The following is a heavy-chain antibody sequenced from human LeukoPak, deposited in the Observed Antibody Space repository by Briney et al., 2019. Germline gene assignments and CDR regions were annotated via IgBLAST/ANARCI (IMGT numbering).Heavy chain of an antibody. Sequence: GASVKVSCKASGYTFTSYYMHWVRQAPGLGLEWMGIINPSGGSTSYAQKFQGRVTMTRDMSTSTVYMELSSLRSDDTAVYYCARGRHSSSWYPGLPRQPNNWFDPWGQGTLVTVSS. D-gene: IGHD6-13*01. CDR1: GYTFTSYY. CDR3: ARGRHSSSWYPGLPRQPNNWFDP. V-gene: IGHV1-46*01. J-gene: IGHJ5*02. CDR2: INPSGGST.